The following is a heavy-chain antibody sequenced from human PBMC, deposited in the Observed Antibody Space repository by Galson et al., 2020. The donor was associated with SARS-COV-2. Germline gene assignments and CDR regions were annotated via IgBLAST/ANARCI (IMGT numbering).Heavy chain of an antibody. V-gene: IGHV4-34*01. CDR3: ARGGSRPIMVFDYYYFYMDV. CDR1: GGSFSGYS. Sequence: SETLSLTCAVYGGSFSGYSWSWVRQPPGKGLEWIGEINHSGSTNYNPSLKIRVFISVDTSKKQCSLKLSSVTAADTAVYYCARGGSRPIMVFDYYYFYMDVWGKGTTVTVSS. J-gene: IGHJ6*03. D-gene: IGHD2-8*01. CDR2: INHSGST.